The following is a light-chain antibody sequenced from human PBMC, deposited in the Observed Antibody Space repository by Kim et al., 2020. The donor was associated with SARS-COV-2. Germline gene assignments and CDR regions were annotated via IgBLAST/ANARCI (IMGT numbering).Light chain of an antibody. CDR3: SVWDGSLQDVL. J-gene: IGLJ2*01. Sequence: GQRVTISCSGNSSNIGRNAVNWYQQLPGAAPKLLIYASDQRPSGVPDRFSGSKSGSSASLAISGLQSDDEADYYCSVWDGSLQDVLFGGGTQLTVL. CDR2: ASD. CDR1: SSNIGRNA. V-gene: IGLV1-44*01.